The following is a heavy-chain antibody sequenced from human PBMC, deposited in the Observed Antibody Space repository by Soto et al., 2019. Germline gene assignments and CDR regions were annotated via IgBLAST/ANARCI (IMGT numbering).Heavy chain of an antibody. J-gene: IGHJ3*02. Sequence: ETLSLTGTVSGGSISSYYWSWIRQPPGKGLEWIGYIYYSGSTNYNPSLKSRVTISVDTSKNQFSLKLSSVTAADTAVYYCARDSIMIGRVAFDIWGQGTMVTVSS. CDR2: IYYSGST. CDR3: ARDSIMIGRVAFDI. CDR1: GGSISSYY. V-gene: IGHV4-59*01. D-gene: IGHD3-16*01.